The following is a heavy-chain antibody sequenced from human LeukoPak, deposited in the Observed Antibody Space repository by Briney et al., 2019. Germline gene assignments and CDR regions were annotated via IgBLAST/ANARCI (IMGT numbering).Heavy chain of an antibody. CDR1: GFTVSSNY. J-gene: IGHJ4*02. Sequence: GGSLRLSCAVSGFTVSSNYMSWVRQAPGKGLEWVSVIYSGDRTNYADSVKGRFTISRDNSKNTLYLQMNSLRAEDTAVYYCAKDLSGYYDSSGTDWGQGTLVTVSS. V-gene: IGHV3-53*01. CDR2: IYSGDRT. CDR3: AKDLSGYYDSSGTD. D-gene: IGHD3-22*01.